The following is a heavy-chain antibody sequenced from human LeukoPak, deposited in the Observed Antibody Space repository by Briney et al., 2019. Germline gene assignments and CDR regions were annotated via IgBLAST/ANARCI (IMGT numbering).Heavy chain of an antibody. CDR1: GFTFSNAW. CDR3: TTDYKYYYGSGILKTFDY. D-gene: IGHD3-10*01. CDR2: IKSKTDGGTT. V-gene: IGHV3-15*01. Sequence: GGSLRLSCAASGFTFSNAWMSWVRQAPGKGLEWVGRIKSKTDGGTTDYAAPVKGRFTISRDDSKNTLYLQMNSLKTEDTAVYYCTTDYKYYYGSGILKTFDYWGQGTLVTVSS. J-gene: IGHJ4*02.